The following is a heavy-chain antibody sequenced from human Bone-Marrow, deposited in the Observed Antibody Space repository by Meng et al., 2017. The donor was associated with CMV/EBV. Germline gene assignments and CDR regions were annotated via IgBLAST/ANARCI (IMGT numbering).Heavy chain of an antibody. CDR1: GYTFTGYY. CDR3: ARDIGGTIFGVVIQADY. D-gene: IGHD3-3*01. V-gene: IGHV1-46*01. CDR2: INPSGGST. J-gene: IGHJ4*02. Sequence: ASVKVSCKASGYTFTGYYMHWVRQAPGQGLEWMGWINPSGGSTSYAQEFQGRVTMTGDTSTSTVYMELSSLRSEDTAVYYCARDIGGTIFGVVIQADYWGQGTLVTVSS.